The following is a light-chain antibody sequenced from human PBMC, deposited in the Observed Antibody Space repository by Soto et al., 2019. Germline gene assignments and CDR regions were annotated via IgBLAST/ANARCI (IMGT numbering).Light chain of an antibody. Sequence: QSALTQSASVSGFPGQSITISCTGTNRDVGGYNYVSWYQHHPGKAPKLITYEVTYRPSGVSNRFSGSKSGNTASLTISGLQAEDEADYYCSSYRNSARVFGGGTQLTVL. CDR3: SSYRNSARV. CDR2: EVT. CDR1: NRDVGGYNY. V-gene: IGLV2-14*01. J-gene: IGLJ7*01.